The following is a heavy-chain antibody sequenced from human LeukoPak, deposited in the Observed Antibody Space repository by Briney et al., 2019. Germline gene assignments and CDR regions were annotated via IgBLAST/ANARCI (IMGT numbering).Heavy chain of an antibody. V-gene: IGHV4-59*01. J-gene: IGHJ4*02. Sequence: SETLSLTCTVSGGSISSYYWSWIRQPPGKGLEWIGYIYYSGSTNYNPSLKSRVTTSVDTSKNQFSLKLSSVTAADTAVYYCARGGYCSGGSCYQGFDYWGQGTLVTVSS. CDR1: GGSISSYY. D-gene: IGHD2-15*01. CDR2: IYYSGST. CDR3: ARGGYCSGGSCYQGFDY.